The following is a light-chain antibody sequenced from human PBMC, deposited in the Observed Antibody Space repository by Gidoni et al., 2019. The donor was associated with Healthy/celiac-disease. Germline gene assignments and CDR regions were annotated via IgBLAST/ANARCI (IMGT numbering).Light chain of an antibody. CDR1: QSISSW. J-gene: IGKJ5*01. V-gene: IGKV1-5*03. Sequence: DIQMTQSPSTLSASVGDRVTITCRASQSISSWLAWYQQKPGKAPKLLIYKASSLESEVPSRFSGSGSGTEFTLTISSLQPDDFATYYCQQYNSYQITFGQGTRLEIK. CDR2: KAS. CDR3: QQYNSYQIT.